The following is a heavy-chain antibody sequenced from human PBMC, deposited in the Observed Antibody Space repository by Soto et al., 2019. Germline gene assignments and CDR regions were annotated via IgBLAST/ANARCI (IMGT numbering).Heavy chain of an antibody. V-gene: IGHV4-4*02. CDR2: VSLGGGA. CDR1: GVSITSTDW. Sequence: QVQLQESGPGLVKPSETLSLSCAVSGVSITSTDWWRWVRQPPGKGLQWIGEVSLGGGANYNPSRKSRVTISVDNSKNQCSLTLNSVTAADTAVYFCAGSTADTTLKASSFWGQGTLVTVSS. J-gene: IGHJ4*02. CDR3: AGSTADTTLKASSF. D-gene: IGHD4-4*01.